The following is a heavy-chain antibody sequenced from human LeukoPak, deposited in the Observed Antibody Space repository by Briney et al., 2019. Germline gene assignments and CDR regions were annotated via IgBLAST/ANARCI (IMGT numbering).Heavy chain of an antibody. CDR3: ARGAPICSSTSCYHSSIAARPTHPSYYYYLDV. CDR1: GGSVSGYY. J-gene: IGHJ6*03. CDR2: INHSGST. V-gene: IGHV4-34*01. Sequence: PSETLSLTCAVYGGSVSGYYWSWIRQPPGKDLEWIGEINHSGSTNYNPSLKRRVTISVDTHKKQCSLKLSSVIAADTAVYYCARGAPICSSTSCYHSSIAARPTHPSYYYYLDVWGKGTKVTVSS. D-gene: IGHD2-2*01.